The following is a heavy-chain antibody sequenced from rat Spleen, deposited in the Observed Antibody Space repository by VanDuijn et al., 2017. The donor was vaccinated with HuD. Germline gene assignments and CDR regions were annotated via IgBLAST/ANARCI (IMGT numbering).Heavy chain of an antibody. J-gene: IGHJ2*01. D-gene: IGHD1-9*01. CDR1: GFSVTSYH. Sequence: QVQLKESGPGLVQPSQTLSLACTVSGFSVTSYHVHWVRQSSGKGLEMMGVIWTGGSTEYNSPLKSRLSISRDTSKSQVFLKMHSLQTEDTATYYCARENMYYGYNYFDYWGQGVMVTVSS. CDR3: ARENMYYGYNYFDY. V-gene: IGHV2-43*01. CDR2: IWTGGST.